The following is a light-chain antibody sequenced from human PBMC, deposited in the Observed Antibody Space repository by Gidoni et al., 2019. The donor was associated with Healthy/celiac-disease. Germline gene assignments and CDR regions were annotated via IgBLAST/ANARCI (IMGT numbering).Light chain of an antibody. Sequence: ELVLTQSPATLSLSPGERATLSCRASQSVSSYLAWYQQKPGQAPRLLIYDASNRATGIPARFSGSGSGTDFTLTISRLDPEDFAVYYCQQRSNFFGPGTKVDIK. V-gene: IGKV3-11*01. J-gene: IGKJ3*01. CDR2: DAS. CDR1: QSVSSY. CDR3: QQRSNF.